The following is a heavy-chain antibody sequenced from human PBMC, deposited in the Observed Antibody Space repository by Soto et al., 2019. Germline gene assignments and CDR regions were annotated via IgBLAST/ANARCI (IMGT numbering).Heavy chain of an antibody. CDR2: IKEDGSEK. D-gene: IGHD2-15*01. Sequence: GGSLRLSCAASGFTFRSYWMSWVRQAPGKGLEWVANIKEDGSEKYYVDSVKGRFTISRDNAKNSLYLQMNSVRVEDTAVYYCARSIWVVGATRDYWGQGTLVTVSS. CDR1: GFTFRSYW. J-gene: IGHJ4*02. V-gene: IGHV3-7*01. CDR3: ARSIWVVGATRDY.